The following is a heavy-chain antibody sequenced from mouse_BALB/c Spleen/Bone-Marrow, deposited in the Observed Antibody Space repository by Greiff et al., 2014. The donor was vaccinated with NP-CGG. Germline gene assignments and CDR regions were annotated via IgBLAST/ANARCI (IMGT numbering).Heavy chain of an antibody. Sequence: QVQLKESGPGLVQPSQSLSITCTVSGFSLTTYGVHWVRQSPGKGLEWLGVIWTGGSTDYNAAFISRLSISKDNSKSQVFFEMNSLQANYTAIYYCARNHRGYYFDYWGQGTTLTVSS. CDR2: IWTGGST. V-gene: IGHV2-2*02. D-gene: IGHD3-1*01. CDR3: ARNHRGYYFDY. J-gene: IGHJ2*01. CDR1: GFSLTTYG.